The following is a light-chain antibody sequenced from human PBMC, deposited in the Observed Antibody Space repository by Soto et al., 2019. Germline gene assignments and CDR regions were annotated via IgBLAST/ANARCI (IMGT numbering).Light chain of an antibody. V-gene: IGKV3-20*01. Sequence: ELVLTQSPGTLSLSPGERATLSGRASQSVSSNYLAWYQQKPGQAPRLLIYGASSRATDIPDRFSGSGSGTDFTLTIRRLEPEDFAVYYCQQYGSSPWTFGQGTKVEIK. CDR1: QSVSSNY. CDR3: QQYGSSPWT. J-gene: IGKJ1*01. CDR2: GAS.